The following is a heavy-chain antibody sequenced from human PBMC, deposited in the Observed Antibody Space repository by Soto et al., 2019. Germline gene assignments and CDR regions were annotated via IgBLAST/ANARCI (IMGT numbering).Heavy chain of an antibody. CDR3: AAKLGTTHCFGF. Sequence: QVQLQESGPGLVQPSQTLSLTCSVSGDPVSSGSYYWTWVRQHPVKGLEWIGYIYHTGSTYYNPSLQSRVIMSIATSKNQCSLHLYSVTAADTAVYFCAAKLGTTHCFGFWGQGSLVAVSS. CDR2: IYHTGST. J-gene: IGHJ4*02. CDR1: GDPVSSGSYY. V-gene: IGHV4-31*03. D-gene: IGHD5-12*01.